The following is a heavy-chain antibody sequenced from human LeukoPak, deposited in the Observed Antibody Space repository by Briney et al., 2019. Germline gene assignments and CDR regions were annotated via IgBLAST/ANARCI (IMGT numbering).Heavy chain of an antibody. V-gene: IGHV4-31*03. Sequence: PSETLSLTCTVSGGSISSGGYYWRWIRQHPGKGLEWIGYIYYSGSTYYNPSLKSRVTISVDTSKNQFSLELSSVTAADTAMYYCARGIGYCSSTSCENWFDPWGQGTLVTVSS. D-gene: IGHD2-2*01. J-gene: IGHJ5*02. CDR2: IYYSGST. CDR1: GGSISSGGYY. CDR3: ARGIGYCSSTSCENWFDP.